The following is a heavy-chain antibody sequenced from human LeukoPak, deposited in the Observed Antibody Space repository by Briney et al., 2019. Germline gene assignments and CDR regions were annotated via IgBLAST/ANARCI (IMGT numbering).Heavy chain of an antibody. Sequence: SETLSLTCAVYGGSFSGYYWSWIRQPPGKGLEWIGEINHSGSTNYNPSLKSRVTISVDTSKNQFSLKLSSVTAADTAVYYCARGVAAAYRWYFQHWGQGTLVTVSS. J-gene: IGHJ1*01. D-gene: IGHD6-13*01. CDR3: ARGVAAAYRWYFQH. CDR1: GGSFSGYY. V-gene: IGHV4-34*01. CDR2: INHSGST.